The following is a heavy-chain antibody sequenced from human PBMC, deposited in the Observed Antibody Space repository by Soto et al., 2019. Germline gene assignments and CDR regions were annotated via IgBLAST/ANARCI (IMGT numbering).Heavy chain of an antibody. CDR2: ISYDGSIK. CDR3: ASSLLFNNSGYGLHFWVLLHPVHIVAGEAVSRSLAGDLH. V-gene: IGHV3-30*03. J-gene: IGHJ1*01. CDR1: GFTLRNYA. Sequence: GGSLRLSCTASGFTLRNYAMHWVRQAPGKGLEWVAVISYDGSIKFYAGSVRGRFTISRDNYKNTLSLQMNSLRAEDKAVYYCASSLLFNNSGYGLHFWVLLHPVHIVAGEAVSRSLAGDLHW. D-gene: IGHD3-22*01.